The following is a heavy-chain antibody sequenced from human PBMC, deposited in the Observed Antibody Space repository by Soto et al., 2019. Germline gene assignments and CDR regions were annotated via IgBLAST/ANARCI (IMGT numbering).Heavy chain of an antibody. J-gene: IGHJ2*01. CDR3: ARDYGDYGLDNWYFDL. V-gene: IGHV3-53*04. CDR1: GFTVSSNY. CDR2: IYSGGST. Sequence: EVQLVESGGGLVQPGGSLRLSCAASGFTVSSNYMSWVRQAPGKGLEWVSVIYSGGSTYYADSVKGRFTISRHNSKNTLYLQMNSLRAEDTAVYYCARDYGDYGLDNWYFDLWGRGTLVTVSS. D-gene: IGHD4-17*01.